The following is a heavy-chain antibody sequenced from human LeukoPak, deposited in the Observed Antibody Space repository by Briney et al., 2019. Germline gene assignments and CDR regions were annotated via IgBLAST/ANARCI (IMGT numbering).Heavy chain of an antibody. J-gene: IGHJ4*02. CDR1: GFTFGDYA. D-gene: IGHD6-13*01. Sequence: GRSLRLSCTASGFTFGDYAMSWVRQAPGKGLEWVGFIRSKAYGGTTEYAASVKGRFTISRDDSKSIAYLQMNSLKTEDTAVYYCTRGVSSWSKWGQGTLVTVSS. CDR2: IRSKAYGGTT. CDR3: TRGVSSWSK. V-gene: IGHV3-49*04.